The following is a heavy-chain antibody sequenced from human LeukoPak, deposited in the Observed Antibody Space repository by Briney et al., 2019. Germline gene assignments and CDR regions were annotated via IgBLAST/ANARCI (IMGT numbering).Heavy chain of an antibody. J-gene: IGHJ4*02. Sequence: ASVKVSCKASGYTFTSYYMHWVRQAPGQGLEWMGIINPSGGSTSYAQKFQGRVTMTRDTSTSTVYMELSSLRSEDTAVYYCAREKGVEMATVDFDYWGQGTLVTVSS. CDR3: AREKGVEMATVDFDY. D-gene: IGHD5-24*01. V-gene: IGHV1-46*01. CDR1: GYTFTSYY. CDR2: INPSGGST.